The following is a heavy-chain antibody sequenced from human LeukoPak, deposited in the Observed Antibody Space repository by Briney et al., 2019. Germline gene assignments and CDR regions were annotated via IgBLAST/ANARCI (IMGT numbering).Heavy chain of an antibody. Sequence: KPSETLSLTCTVSGASISLYYSSWIRQPAGKGLEWIGRMSSSGSTNYNPSLKSRVTMSVDTSKNQSSLDLSSVTAADTAVYYCARDSRTERPWYFDLWGRGTLVTVSS. D-gene: IGHD3/OR15-3a*01. CDR3: ARDSRTERPWYFDL. V-gene: IGHV4-4*07. CDR1: GASISLYY. CDR2: MSSSGST. J-gene: IGHJ2*01.